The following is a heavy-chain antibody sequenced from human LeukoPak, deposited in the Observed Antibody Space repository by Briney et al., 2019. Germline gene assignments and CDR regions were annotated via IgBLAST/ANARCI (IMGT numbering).Heavy chain of an antibody. D-gene: IGHD3-22*01. Sequence: GGSLRLSCAASQFTFSSYAMSWVRQAPGKGLEWVSAISGSGGSTYYADSVRGRFTISRDNSKNTLYLQMNSLRAEDTAVYYCAKDSAYYYDSSGYELQDAFDIWGQGTMVTVSS. CDR1: QFTFSSYA. CDR2: ISGSGGST. J-gene: IGHJ3*02. V-gene: IGHV3-23*01. CDR3: AKDSAYYYDSSGYELQDAFDI.